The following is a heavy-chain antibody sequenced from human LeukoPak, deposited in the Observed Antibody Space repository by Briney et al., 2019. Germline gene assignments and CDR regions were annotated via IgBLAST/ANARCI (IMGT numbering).Heavy chain of an antibody. CDR2: ISAYNGNT. V-gene: IGHV1-18*01. D-gene: IGHD6-19*01. J-gene: IGHJ4*02. CDR3: ARGYSSGWTRCDFDY. CDR1: GGTFSSYA. Sequence: ASVKVSCKASGGTFSSYAISWVRQAPGQGLEWMGWISAYNGNTNYAQKLQGRVTMTTDTSTSTAYMELRSLRSDDTAVYYCARGYSSGWTRCDFDYWGQGTLVTVSS.